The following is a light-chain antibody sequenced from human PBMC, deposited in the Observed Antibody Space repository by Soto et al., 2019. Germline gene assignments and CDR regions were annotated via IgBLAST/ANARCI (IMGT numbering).Light chain of an antibody. CDR2: DAS. J-gene: IGKJ5*01. CDR3: QQYENLPT. Sequence: DIQMTQSPSSRSASVVYRVTIACQASQNINNYLNWYQQKPGRAPKLLIYDASNLEAGVPSRFRGSGSGTDFTFTISRLQPQDIATYYCQQYENLPTFGQGTRLEIK. CDR1: QNINNY. V-gene: IGKV1-33*01.